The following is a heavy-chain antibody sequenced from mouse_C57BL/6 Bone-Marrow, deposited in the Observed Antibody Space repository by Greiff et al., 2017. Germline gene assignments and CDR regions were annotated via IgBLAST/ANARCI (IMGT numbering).Heavy chain of an antibody. Sequence: LQLQQPGVELVKPGASVKLSCKASGYTFPSYWMHWVKQRPGRGLEWIGRIDPNSGGIKNIEKSKSKATLTGDKPTNTACIQLSGLTSEDAAVYYCARRRYFDYWGQGTTLTVSA. CDR3: ARRRYFDY. CDR2: IDPNSGGI. J-gene: IGHJ2*01. V-gene: IGHV1-72*01. CDR1: GYTFPSYW.